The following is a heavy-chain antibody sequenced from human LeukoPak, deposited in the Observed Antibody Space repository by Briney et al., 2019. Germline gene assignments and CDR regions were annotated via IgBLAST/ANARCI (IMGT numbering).Heavy chain of an antibody. D-gene: IGHD6-6*01. CDR2: INHIGST. Sequence: SETLSLTCVVYGESFSDYYWSWIRQPAGKGLEWIGEINHIGSTNYNPSLKSRVTISVDTSKNQFSLKLSSVTAADTAVYYCARGGGSIAARSFGFGYWGQGTLVTVSS. V-gene: IGHV4-34*01. J-gene: IGHJ4*02. CDR3: ARGGGSIAARSFGFGY. CDR1: GESFSDYY.